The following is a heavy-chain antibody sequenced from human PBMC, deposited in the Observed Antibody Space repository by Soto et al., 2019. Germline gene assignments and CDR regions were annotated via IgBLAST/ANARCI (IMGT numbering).Heavy chain of an antibody. CDR2: IIPILGIA. CDR1: GGTFSSYT. Sequence: QVPLVQSGAEVKKPGSSVKVSCKASGGTFSSYTISWVRQAPGQGLEWMGRIIPILGIANYAQKFQGRVTITADKSTSTAYMELSSLRSEDTAVYYCALAPGATWSGSAAQYNWFDPWGQGTLVTVSS. D-gene: IGHD3-3*01. CDR3: ALAPGATWSGSAAQYNWFDP. J-gene: IGHJ5*02. V-gene: IGHV1-69*02.